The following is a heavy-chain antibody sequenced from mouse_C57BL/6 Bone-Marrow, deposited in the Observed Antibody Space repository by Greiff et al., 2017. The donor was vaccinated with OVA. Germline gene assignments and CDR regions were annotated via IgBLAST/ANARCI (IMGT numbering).Heavy chain of an antibody. J-gene: IGHJ2*01. CDR3: ARTLRV. Sequence: EVQLQQSGPVLVKPGASVKMSCKASGYTFTDYYMNWVKQSHGKSLEWIGVINPSNGGTSYNQKFKGKATLTVYKSSSTAYMELNSLTAEDSAVYYCARTLRVWGKGTTLTVSS. CDR1: GYTFTDYY. CDR2: INPSNGGT. V-gene: IGHV1-19*01. D-gene: IGHD1-1*01.